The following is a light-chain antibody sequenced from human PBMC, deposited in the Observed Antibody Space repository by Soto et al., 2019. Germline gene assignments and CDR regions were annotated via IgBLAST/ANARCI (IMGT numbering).Light chain of an antibody. J-gene: IGKJ1*01. CDR2: DAS. Sequence: EIVLTQSPATLSLSPGERATLSCRASQSVSSYLVWYQQKIGQTPRLLIYDASNRATGIPARFSGSGSGTDFTLTISSLEPEDFAVYYCQQRSNWPPTFGQGTKVEI. CDR3: QQRSNWPPT. CDR1: QSVSSY. V-gene: IGKV3-11*01.